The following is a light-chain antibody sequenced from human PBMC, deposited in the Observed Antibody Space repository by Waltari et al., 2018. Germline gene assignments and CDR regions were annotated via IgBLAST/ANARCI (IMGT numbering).Light chain of an antibody. CDR1: QNIYNW. CDR2: DAS. Sequence: DTQMTQSPSTLSAYVGDRVTITCRASQNIYNWLAWYQQKPGEAPEVLIYDASSLRSGVPSRFSGSGSGTEFTLTISSLQPGDFATYYCQQSFSSPYTFGQGTKLEIK. V-gene: IGKV1-5*01. J-gene: IGKJ2*01. CDR3: QQSFSSPYT.